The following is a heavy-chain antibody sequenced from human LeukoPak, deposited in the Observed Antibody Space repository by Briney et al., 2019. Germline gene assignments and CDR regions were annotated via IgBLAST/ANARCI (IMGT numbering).Heavy chain of an antibody. CDR2: IRYDGSNK. CDR3: ARNYYDSSGYPVLPDY. CDR1: GFTFSSYG. D-gene: IGHD3-22*01. J-gene: IGHJ4*02. Sequence: GGSLRLSCAASGFTFSSYGMHWVRQAPGKGLEWVAFIRYDGSNKYYADSVKGRFTISRDNAKNSLYLQMNSLRAEDTALYYCARNYYDSSGYPVLPDYWGQGTLVTVSS. V-gene: IGHV3-30*02.